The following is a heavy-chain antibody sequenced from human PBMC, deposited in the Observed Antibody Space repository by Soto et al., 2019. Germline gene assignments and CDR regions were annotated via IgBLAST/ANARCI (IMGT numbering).Heavy chain of an antibody. J-gene: IGHJ5*01. CDR1: GFPFSGYP. V-gene: IGHV3-23*01. Sequence: EVQLLESGGGLLQPGGSLRLSCAASGFPFSGYPMSWVRRAPGKGPEWVSSIGGSGESTHYADPVKGRSTISRDNSKNTLYLQMNRLRAEETAVYYCAKEGAGFYDSRHYDSWGQGTLVTVSS. D-gene: IGHD3-22*01. CDR3: AKEGAGFYDSRHYDS. CDR2: IGGSGEST.